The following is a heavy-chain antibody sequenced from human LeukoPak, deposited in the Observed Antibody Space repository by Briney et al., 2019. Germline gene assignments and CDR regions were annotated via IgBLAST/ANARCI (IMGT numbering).Heavy chain of an antibody. CDR2: ISGSGGST. Sequence: GGSLRLSCAASGFTFSSYAMSWVRQAPGKRLEWVSAISGSGGSTYYADSVKGRFTISRDNSKNMLYLQMNSLRAEDTAVYYCAKWKYSNSGIDDYWGQGTLVTVSS. V-gene: IGHV3-23*01. CDR1: GFTFSSYA. CDR3: AKWKYSNSGIDDY. D-gene: IGHD6-6*01. J-gene: IGHJ4*02.